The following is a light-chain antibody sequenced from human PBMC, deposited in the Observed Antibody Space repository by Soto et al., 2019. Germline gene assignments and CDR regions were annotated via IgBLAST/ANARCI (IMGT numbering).Light chain of an antibody. CDR1: QSVSSY. CDR3: QVRTNWSIA. CDR2: DAS. Sequence: EFVLTQSPATLSLSPGERATLSCRASQSVSSYLAWYQQTPGQAPRLLSYDASNRATGIPARFSGTGSGTDFTLTINNLEPEDFAVYYCQVRTNWSIAFGRGTRLEIK. J-gene: IGKJ5*01. V-gene: IGKV3-11*01.